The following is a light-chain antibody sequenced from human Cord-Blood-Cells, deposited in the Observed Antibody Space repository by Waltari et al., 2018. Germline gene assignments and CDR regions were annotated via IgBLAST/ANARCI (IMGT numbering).Light chain of an antibody. V-gene: IGKV3-20*01. Sequence: DIVLTQYPGPLSLSPGERATLALRASQSVRSSYLAWYQQKPGQAPRLLIYGASSRATGIPDRLSGSGSGTDFTLTISRLEPEDFAVYYCQQYGSSPTWTFGQGTKVEIK. CDR1: QSVRSSY. J-gene: IGKJ1*01. CDR2: GAS. CDR3: QQYGSSPTWT.